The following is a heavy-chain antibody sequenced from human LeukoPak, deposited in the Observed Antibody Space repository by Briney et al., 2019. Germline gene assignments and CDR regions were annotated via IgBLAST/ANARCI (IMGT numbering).Heavy chain of an antibody. D-gene: IGHD4-17*01. CDR3: TSYYGVYL. CDR1: GFTFGDYG. J-gene: IGHJ4*02. Sequence: GGSLRLSCTASGFTFGDYGVSWFRQAPGKGPEWVGFISSKVYAGTTEYAASLKDTFTISRDDSKSIAYLQMNGLNSADTAMYYSTSYYGVYLRGQGTLVTVSS. V-gene: IGHV3-49*03. CDR2: ISSKVYAGTT.